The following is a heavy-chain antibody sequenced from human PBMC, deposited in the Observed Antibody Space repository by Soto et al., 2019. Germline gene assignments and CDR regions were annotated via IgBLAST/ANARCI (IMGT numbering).Heavy chain of an antibody. J-gene: IGHJ2*01. CDR1: GGSISSYY. CDR2: IYYSGST. CDR3: ARDRKRDYWYFDL. V-gene: IGHV4-59*01. Sequence: SETLSLTCTVSGGSISSYYWSWIRQPPGKGLEWIGYIYYSGSTNYNPSLKSRVTISVDTSKNQFSLKLSSVTAADTAVYYCARDRKRDYWYFDLWGRGTLVPVSS.